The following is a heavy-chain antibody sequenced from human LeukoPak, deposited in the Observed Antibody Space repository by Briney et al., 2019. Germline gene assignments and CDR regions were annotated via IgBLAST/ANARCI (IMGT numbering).Heavy chain of an antibody. CDR2: ISYDGSNK. CDR3: ARVRIQLWSTDAFDI. V-gene: IGHV3-30-3*01. J-gene: IGHJ3*02. Sequence: GGSLRLSCAASGFTFSSYAMHWVSQAPGKGLEWVAVISYDGSNKYYADSVKGRFTISRDNSKNTLYLQMNSLRAEDTAVYYCARVRIQLWSTDAFDIWGQGTMVTVSS. CDR1: GFTFSSYA. D-gene: IGHD5-18*01.